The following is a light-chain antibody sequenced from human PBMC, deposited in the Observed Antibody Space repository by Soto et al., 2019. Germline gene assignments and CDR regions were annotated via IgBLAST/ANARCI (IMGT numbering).Light chain of an antibody. CDR2: EGS. CDR3: CSTAPSRTIV. V-gene: IGLV2-23*01. CDR1: SSAVGSYRL. Sequence: QSVLTQPASVSGSPGQSITISCTGSSSAVGSYRLVSWYQHHPGKVPKLIIYEGSKRPSGVSNRFSGSEPGNTASLTISGLQAEGEADYYCCSTAPSRTIVFGTGTKVTVL. J-gene: IGLJ1*01.